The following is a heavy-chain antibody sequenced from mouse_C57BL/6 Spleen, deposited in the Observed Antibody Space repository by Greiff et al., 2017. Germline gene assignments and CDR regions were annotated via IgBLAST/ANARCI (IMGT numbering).Heavy chain of an antibody. Sequence: EVKLEESGGGLVQPGGSMKLSCVASGFTFSNYWMNWVRQSPEKGLEWVAQIRLKSDNYATHYAESVKGRFTISRDDSKSSVYLQMNNLRAEDTGIYYCTGEHYAPYAMDYWGQGTSVTVSS. V-gene: IGHV6-3*01. J-gene: IGHJ4*01. CDR2: IRLKSDNYAT. CDR3: TGEHYAPYAMDY. CDR1: GFTFSNYW. D-gene: IGHD1-2*01.